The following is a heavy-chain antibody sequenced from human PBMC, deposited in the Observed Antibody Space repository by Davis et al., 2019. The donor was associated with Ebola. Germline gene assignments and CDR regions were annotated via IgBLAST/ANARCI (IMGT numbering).Heavy chain of an antibody. J-gene: IGHJ4*02. D-gene: IGHD1-26*01. CDR3: AREVGETKLDQ. Sequence: ASVKVSCKASGYTFSNFGINWVRQAPGQGLEWMGWISAYNGNTNYAQNLQGRVTLTADESTSTAYMELTNLRSDDTAVYYCAREVGETKLDQWGQGTLVTVSS. V-gene: IGHV1-18*01. CDR1: GYTFSNFG. CDR2: ISAYNGNT.